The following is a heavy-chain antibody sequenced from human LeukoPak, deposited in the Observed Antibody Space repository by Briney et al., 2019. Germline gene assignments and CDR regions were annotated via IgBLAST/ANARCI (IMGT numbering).Heavy chain of an antibody. CDR2: INHSGST. Sequence: SSETLSLTCAVYGGSFSGYYWSWIRQPPGKGLEWIGEINHSGSTNYNPSLKSRVTISVDTSKNQFSLKLSSVTAADTAVYYCARSRGGYSYGSKFDYWGQGTLVTVSS. D-gene: IGHD5-18*01. CDR3: ARSRGGYSYGSKFDY. V-gene: IGHV4-34*01. J-gene: IGHJ4*02. CDR1: GGSFSGYY.